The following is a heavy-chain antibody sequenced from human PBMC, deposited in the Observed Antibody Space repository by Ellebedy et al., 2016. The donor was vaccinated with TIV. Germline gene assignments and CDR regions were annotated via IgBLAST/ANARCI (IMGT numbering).Heavy chain of an antibody. CDR3: ATDGSYGDYLSPTHAFVI. J-gene: IGHJ3*02. V-gene: IGHV3-7*01. D-gene: IGHD4-17*01. CDR2: INQDGSEK. Sequence: GESLKISCAASGFTFSSYWMTWVRQAPGKGLEWVANINQDGSEKFYVDSVNGRFTVSRDSAKNSLYLHLNSLRAEDTAMYYCATDGSYGDYLSPTHAFVIWGQGTMVTVSS. CDR1: GFTFSSYW.